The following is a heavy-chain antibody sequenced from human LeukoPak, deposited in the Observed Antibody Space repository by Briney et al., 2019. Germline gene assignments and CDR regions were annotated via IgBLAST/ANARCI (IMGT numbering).Heavy chain of an antibody. D-gene: IGHD1-26*01. CDR3: ARVVRGSYFDY. J-gene: IGHJ4*02. CDR2: ISWDSGSI. Sequence: GRSLRLSCAASGFTFDDYAMHWVRQAPGKGLEWVSGISWDSGSIGYADSVKGRFTISRDNSKNTLYLQMNSLRAEDTAAYYCARVVRGSYFDYWGQGTLVTVSS. V-gene: IGHV3-9*01. CDR1: GFTFDDYA.